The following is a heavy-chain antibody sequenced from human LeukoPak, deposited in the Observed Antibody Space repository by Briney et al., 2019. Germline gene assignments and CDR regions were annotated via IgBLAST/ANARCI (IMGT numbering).Heavy chain of an antibody. CDR1: GGSFSGYY. J-gene: IGHJ6*02. V-gene: IGHV4-34*01. CDR3: ARLSPLYNCSSTSCLGFRGMDV. Sequence: SETLSLTCAVYGGSFSGYYWSWIRQPPGKGLEWIGEINHSGSTNYNPSLKSRVTISVDTSKNQFSLKLSSVTAADTAVYNCARLSPLYNCSSTSCLGFRGMDVWGQGTTVTVSS. CDR2: INHSGST. D-gene: IGHD2-2*01.